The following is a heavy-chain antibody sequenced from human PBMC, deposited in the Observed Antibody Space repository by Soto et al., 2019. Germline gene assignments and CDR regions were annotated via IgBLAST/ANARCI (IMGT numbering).Heavy chain of an antibody. J-gene: IGHJ3*02. CDR2: ISYDGSNK. CDR1: VFTFIIYC. D-gene: IGHD6-19*01. CDR3: AKDMKQWLNYDDFDI. V-gene: IGHV3-30*18. Sequence: PWVSXRLSCSASVFTFIIYCIHLFRQAPGKGLEFVAVISYDGSNKYYADSVKGRFTISRYNSKNTLYLQMNSMRAEDTAVYYSAKDMKQWLNYDDFDIWGKGTMVNV.